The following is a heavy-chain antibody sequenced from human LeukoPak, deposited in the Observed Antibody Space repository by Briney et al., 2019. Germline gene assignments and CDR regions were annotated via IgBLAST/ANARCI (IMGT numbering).Heavy chain of an antibody. V-gene: IGHV4-59*01. CDR1: GGSISSYS. Sequence: SETLSLTCTVSGGSISSYSGSWIRQPPGKGLEWIGYIYYSGSTNYNPSLKSRVTISVDTSKNQFSLKLSSVTAADTAVYYCARSRPYYFDYWGQGTLVTVSS. J-gene: IGHJ4*02. CDR2: IYYSGST. CDR3: ARSRPYYFDY.